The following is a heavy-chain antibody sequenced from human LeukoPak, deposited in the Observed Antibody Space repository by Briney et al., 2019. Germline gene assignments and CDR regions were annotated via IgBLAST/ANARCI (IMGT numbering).Heavy chain of an antibody. D-gene: IGHD6-19*01. V-gene: IGHV4-4*07. CDR2: IYTSGST. CDR3: ATANPQYSSGWYGYFDY. CDR1: GGSISSYY. Sequence: SETLSLTCTVSGGSISSYYWSWIRQPAGKGLEWIGRIYTSGSTNYNPSLKSRVTMSVDTSKNQFSLKLSSVTAADTAVYYCATANPQYSSGWYGYFDYWGQGTLVTVSS. J-gene: IGHJ4*02.